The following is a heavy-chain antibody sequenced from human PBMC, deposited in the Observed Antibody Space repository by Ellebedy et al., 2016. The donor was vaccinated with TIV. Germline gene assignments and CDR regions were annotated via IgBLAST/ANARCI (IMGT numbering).Heavy chain of an antibody. CDR1: GGSFSGYY. V-gene: IGHV4-34*01. D-gene: IGHD3-10*01. J-gene: IGHJ6*02. Sequence: SETLSLTXTVYGGSFSGYYWSWIRQPPGKGLEWIGEINHSGSTNYNPSLKSRVTISVDTSKNQFSLKLSSVTAADTAVYYCARGPTMVRGPYYYYYYGMDVWGQGTTVTVSS. CDR2: INHSGST. CDR3: ARGPTMVRGPYYYYYYGMDV.